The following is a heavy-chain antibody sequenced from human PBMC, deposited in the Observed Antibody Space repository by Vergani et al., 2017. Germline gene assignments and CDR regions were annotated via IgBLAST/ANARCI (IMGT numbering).Heavy chain of an antibody. CDR1: GFSFGNYA. CDR2: ISYDGTEK. D-gene: IGHD2-15*01. Sequence: QVKLEESGGGVVQPGRSLRLSCAASGFSFGNYAMHWVRQAPGKGLEWVGVISYDGTEKKYADSVNGRFTISRDNSKKMMYLQMNSLRVEDTAVYYCARGGKGIIMVVPSTHLWGQGTQVSVS. J-gene: IGHJ4*02. V-gene: IGHV3-30-3*01. CDR3: ARGGKGIIMVVPSTHL.